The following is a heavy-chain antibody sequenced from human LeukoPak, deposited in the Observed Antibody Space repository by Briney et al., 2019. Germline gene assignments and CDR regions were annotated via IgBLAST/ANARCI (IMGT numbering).Heavy chain of an antibody. CDR1: GPFIKTYY. J-gene: IGHJ4*02. V-gene: IGHV4-59*01. CDR2: IYDSGTT. CDR3: ARDPGGYFFDY. Sequence: SETLSLTCTVSGPFIKTYYWSWIRQVPGKGLEWIGYIYDSGTTNYNPSLKSRVTVSVDTSKNQFSLKLSSVTAADTAVYYCARDPGGYFFDYWGQGTLVTVSS. D-gene: IGHD3-10*01.